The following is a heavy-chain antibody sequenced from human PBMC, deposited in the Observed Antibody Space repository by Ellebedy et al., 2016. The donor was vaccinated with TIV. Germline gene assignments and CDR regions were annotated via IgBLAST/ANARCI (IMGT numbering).Heavy chain of an antibody. CDR2: ISSSSSYI. J-gene: IGHJ4*02. CDR3: ARDSAMSEDVGDY. Sequence: GESLKISXAASGFPFSSYSMNWVRQAPGKGLEWVSSISSSSSYIYYADSVKGRFTISRDNAKNSLYLQMNSLRAEDTAVYYCARDSAMSEDVGDYWGQGTLVTVSS. CDR1: GFPFSSYS. D-gene: IGHD5-18*01. V-gene: IGHV3-21*01.